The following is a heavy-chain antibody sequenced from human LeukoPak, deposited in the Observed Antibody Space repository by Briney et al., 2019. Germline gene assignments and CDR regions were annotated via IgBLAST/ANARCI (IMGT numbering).Heavy chain of an antibody. CDR3: ARIPYCSSTSCHYYYYYMDV. J-gene: IGHJ6*03. D-gene: IGHD2-2*01. Sequence: PGGSLRLSCAASGFTFSDYYMSWIRQAPGKGLEWVSYISSSGSTIYYADSVKGRFTISRDNAKNSPYLQMNSLRAEDTAVYYCARIPYCSSTSCHYYYYYMDVWGKGTTVTVSS. CDR1: GFTFSDYY. V-gene: IGHV3-11*01. CDR2: ISSSGSTI.